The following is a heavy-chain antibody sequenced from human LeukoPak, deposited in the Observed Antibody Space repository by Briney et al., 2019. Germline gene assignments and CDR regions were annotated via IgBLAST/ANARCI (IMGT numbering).Heavy chain of an antibody. CDR1: GGSISSGSYY. V-gene: IGHV4-61*02. D-gene: IGHD6-6*01. Sequence: SETLSLTCTVSGGSISSGSYYWNWIWQPAGTGLEWIGRIYTSGNTNYNPSLKSRVTISVDTSKNQFSLKLSSVTAADTAVYYCARDMQLASLYYYMDVWGKGTTVTVS. J-gene: IGHJ6*03. CDR2: IYTSGNT. CDR3: ARDMQLASLYYYMDV.